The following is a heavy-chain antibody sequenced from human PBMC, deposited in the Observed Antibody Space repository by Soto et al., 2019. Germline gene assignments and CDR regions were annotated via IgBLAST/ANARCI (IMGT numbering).Heavy chain of an antibody. CDR3: ARHDPLRGNDY. V-gene: IGHV5-10-1*01. Sequence: EALKISCKGSVWSVTSYWISSVRQMPGKGLEWMGRIDPSDSYTNYSPSFQGHVTISADKSISTAYLQWSSLKASDTAMYYCARHDPLRGNDYWGQGTLVTVSS. CDR2: IDPSDSYT. CDR1: VWSVTSYW. J-gene: IGHJ4*02.